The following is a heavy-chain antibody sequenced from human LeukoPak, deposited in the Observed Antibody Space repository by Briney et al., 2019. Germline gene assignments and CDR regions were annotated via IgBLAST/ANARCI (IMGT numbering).Heavy chain of an antibody. J-gene: IGHJ6*03. CDR2: INPNSGGT. V-gene: IGHV1-2*02. Sequence: ASVKVSCKASGYTFTGYYMHWVRQAPGLGLEWMGWINPNSGGTNYAQKFQGRVTMTRDTSISTAYMELSRLRSDDTAVYYCARDLRLRGPPGRDTGYYYYMDVWGKGTTVTVSS. CDR3: ARDLRLRGPPGRDTGYYYYMDV. D-gene: IGHD4-17*01. CDR1: GYTFTGYY.